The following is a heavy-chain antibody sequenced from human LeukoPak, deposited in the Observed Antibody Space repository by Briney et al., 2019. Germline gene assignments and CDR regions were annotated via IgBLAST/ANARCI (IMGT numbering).Heavy chain of an antibody. CDR1: GFTLSSSW. J-gene: IGHJ4*02. V-gene: IGHV3-7*05. CDR3: ARGGNRVDY. CDR2: INQDGSEK. D-gene: IGHD2/OR15-2a*01. Sequence: GGSLRLSCAVSGFTLSSSWMTWVRQAPGKGLGWVANINQDGSEKYYVDSVKGRFTISRDNAKSSLFLQMNSLGADDTAVYYCARGGNRVDYWGQGTLVTVSS.